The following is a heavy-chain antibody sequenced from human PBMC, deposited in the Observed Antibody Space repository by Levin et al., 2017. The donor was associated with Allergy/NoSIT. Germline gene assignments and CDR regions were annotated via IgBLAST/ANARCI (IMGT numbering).Heavy chain of an antibody. CDR2: INSDGSST. CDR1: GFTFSTYW. D-gene: IGHD3-3*01. Sequence: GGSLRLSCAASGFTFSTYWMHWVRQAPGKGLLWVSRINSDGSSTSYADSVKGRFTISRDNAKNTLYLQMNSLRAEDTAVYYCARVPNYDIYLFDYWGQGTLVTVSS. CDR3: ARVPNYDIYLFDY. J-gene: IGHJ4*02. V-gene: IGHV3-74*01.